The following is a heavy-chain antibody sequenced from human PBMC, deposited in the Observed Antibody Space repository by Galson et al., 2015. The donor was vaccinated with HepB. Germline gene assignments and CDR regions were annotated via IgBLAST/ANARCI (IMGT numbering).Heavy chain of an antibody. D-gene: IGHD5-18*01. CDR3: ARDPARDTHWYFDL. CDR2: ISSSSSYI. J-gene: IGHJ2*01. V-gene: IGHV3-21*01. Sequence: SLRLSCAASGFTFSSYSMNWVRQAPGKGLEWVSSISSSSSYIYYADSVKGRFTISRDNAKNSLYLQMNSLRAEDTAVYYCARDPARDTHWYFDLWGRGTLVTVYS. CDR1: GFTFSSYS.